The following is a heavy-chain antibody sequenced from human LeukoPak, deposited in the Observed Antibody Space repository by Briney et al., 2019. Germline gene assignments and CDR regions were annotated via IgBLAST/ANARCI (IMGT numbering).Heavy chain of an antibody. V-gene: IGHV3-30*18. D-gene: IGHD3-3*01. J-gene: IGHJ5*02. CDR1: GFAFSSYG. CDR3: AKDNRGINYDFWSGPPNWFDP. CDR2: ISYDGSNK. Sequence: PGGPLRLSCAASGFAFSSYGMHGGRKAPGKGRGWVAVISYDGSNKYYADSVKGRFTISRDNSKNTLYLQMNSLRAEDTAVYYCAKDNRGINYDFWSGPPNWFDPWGQGTLVTVSS.